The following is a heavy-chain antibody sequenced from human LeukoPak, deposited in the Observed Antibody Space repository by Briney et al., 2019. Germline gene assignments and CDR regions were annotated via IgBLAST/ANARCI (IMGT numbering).Heavy chain of an antibody. CDR1: GDSVSNNSAV. CDR2: AYYTSKWIT. J-gene: IGHJ6*02. D-gene: IGHD6-13*01. CDR3: ARGYWAHGMNV. V-gene: IGHV6-1*01. Sequence: SQTLSLTCAISGDSVSNNSAVWNWIRQSPSRGLEWLGRAYYTSKWITNYAVSVRSRITVNPNTSNNQFSLQLNSVTPEDTAVYYCARGYWAHGMNVWGPGTTVTVSS.